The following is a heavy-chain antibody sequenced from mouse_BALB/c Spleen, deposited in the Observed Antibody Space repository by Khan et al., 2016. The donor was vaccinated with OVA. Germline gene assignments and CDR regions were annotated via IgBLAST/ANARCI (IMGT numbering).Heavy chain of an antibody. Sequence: EVKLLESGPSLVKPSQTLSLTCSVTGDSITSGFWNWIRKFPGNKFEYLGYITYSGNTYYNPSLKSRISITRDTSKSQYYLQLNSVTTEDTAAYYCARSYGMWAMDYWGQGTSVTVSS. CDR1: GDSITSGF. V-gene: IGHV3-8*02. J-gene: IGHJ4*01. D-gene: IGHD1-1*01. CDR3: ARSYGMWAMDY. CDR2: ITYSGNT.